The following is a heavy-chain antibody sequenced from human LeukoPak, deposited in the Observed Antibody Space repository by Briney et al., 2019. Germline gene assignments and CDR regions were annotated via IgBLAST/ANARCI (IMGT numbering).Heavy chain of an antibody. CDR3: AKRTSGSSWYSSDS. J-gene: IGHJ4*02. V-gene: IGHV3-23*01. CDR2: MSGDATST. CDR1: GFTFSSFA. Sequence: GGSLRLSCAASGFTFSSFAMNWVRQAPGKGLEWVSTMSGDATSTYFADSVKGRFTISRDNSKNTLYLQMNSLRADDTAVYYCAKRTSGSSWYSSDSWGQGTLVTVSS. D-gene: IGHD6-13*01.